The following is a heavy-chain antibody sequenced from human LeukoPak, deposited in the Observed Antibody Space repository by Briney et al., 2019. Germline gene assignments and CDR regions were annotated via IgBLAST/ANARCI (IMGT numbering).Heavy chain of an antibody. Sequence: GGSLRLSCTASGCSFSRYGMHWVRQAPGKGLEWVTFIRHDGSATYADSVKGRFTSSRDNSKSTVYLEVNSLRPEDTAVYYCARLMVGQAGVGATHLDYWGQGTLLSVSS. D-gene: IGHD1-26*01. J-gene: IGHJ4*02. CDR3: ARLMVGQAGVGATHLDY. V-gene: IGHV3-30*02. CDR1: GCSFSRYG. CDR2: IRHDGSAT.